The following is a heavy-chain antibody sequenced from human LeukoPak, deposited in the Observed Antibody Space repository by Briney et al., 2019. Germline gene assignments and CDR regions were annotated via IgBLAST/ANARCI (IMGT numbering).Heavy chain of an antibody. D-gene: IGHD3-10*01. CDR3: ARVLYGSGSYYQDAFDI. CDR1: GFTFSSYS. J-gene: IGHJ3*02. Sequence: PGGSLILSCAASGFTFSSYSMNWVRPAPGKGLEWVSSISSSSSYIYYADSVKGRFTISRDNAKNSLYLQMNSLRAEDTAVYYCARVLYGSGSYYQDAFDIWGQGTMVTVSS. V-gene: IGHV3-21*01. CDR2: ISSSSSYI.